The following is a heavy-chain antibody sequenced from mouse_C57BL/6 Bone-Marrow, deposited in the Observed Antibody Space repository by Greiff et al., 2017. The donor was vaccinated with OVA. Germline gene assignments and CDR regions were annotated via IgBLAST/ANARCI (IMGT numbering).Heavy chain of an antibody. CDR3: AREYYYGTDWYFDV. CDR2: SRNKANDYTT. D-gene: IGHD1-1*01. V-gene: IGHV7-1*01. CDR1: GFTFSDFY. J-gene: IGHJ1*03. Sequence: EVNVVESGGGLVQSGRSLRLSCATSGFTFSDFYMEWVRQAPGKGLEWIAASRNKANDYTTEYSASVKGRFIVSRDTSQSILYLQMNALRAEDTAIYYCAREYYYGTDWYFDVWGTGTTVTVSS.